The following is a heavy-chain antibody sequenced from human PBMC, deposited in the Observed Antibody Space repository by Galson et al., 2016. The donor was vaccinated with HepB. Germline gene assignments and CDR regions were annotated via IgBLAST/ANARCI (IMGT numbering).Heavy chain of an antibody. D-gene: IGHD3-10*01. CDR1: GFNFSSHS. V-gene: IGHV3-48*04. CDR2: IGSSTI. J-gene: IGHJ6*02. Sequence: SLRLSCAGSGFNFSSHSMTWVRQAPGKGLEWVPYIGSSTIYYRDSAKGRFTISRDNAKHSVSLQMKSLRAEDTAVYYCASASSVYGYDDGMDVWGPGTTVTVSS. CDR3: ASASSVYGYDDGMDV.